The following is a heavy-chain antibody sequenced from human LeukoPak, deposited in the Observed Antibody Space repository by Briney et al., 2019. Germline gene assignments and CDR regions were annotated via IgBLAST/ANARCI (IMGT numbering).Heavy chain of an antibody. CDR1: GGSISSDC. Sequence: SETLSLTCTVSGGSISSDCWSWIRQPPGKGLEWIGYIYYSGSTNYNPSLKSRVTMSVDTSKDQFCLRLISVTAADTAVYYCARTVSGDYYGMDVWGQGTTVTVSS. J-gene: IGHJ6*02. CDR2: IYYSGST. D-gene: IGHD1-26*01. V-gene: IGHV4-59*08. CDR3: ARTVSGDYYGMDV.